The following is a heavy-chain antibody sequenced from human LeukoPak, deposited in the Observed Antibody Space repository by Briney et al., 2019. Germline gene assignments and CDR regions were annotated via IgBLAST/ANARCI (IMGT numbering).Heavy chain of an antibody. CDR1: GFTFSSYW. Sequence: GGSLRLSCAASGFTFSSYWMHWVRQAPGKGLVWVSRINSDGSSTSYADSVKGRFTISRDNAKNTLYLQMNSLRAEDTAVYYCARARDIVGARLDYWGQGTLVTVSS. CDR2: INSDGSST. CDR3: ARARDIVGARLDY. V-gene: IGHV3-74*01. D-gene: IGHD1-26*01. J-gene: IGHJ4*02.